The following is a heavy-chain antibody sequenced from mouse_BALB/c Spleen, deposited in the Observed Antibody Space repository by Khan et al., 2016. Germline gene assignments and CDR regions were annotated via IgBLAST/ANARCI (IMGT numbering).Heavy chain of an antibody. J-gene: IGHJ3*01. Sequence: QVQLQQSGAELMKPGASVKISCKATGYTFSRYWIEWVKERPGHGLEWIGEILPGSGSTNYNEKFKGKATLTAETSSNTAYIQLSSLTSEDTAVYYGASGAYWGQGTLVTVSA. CDR3: ASGAY. CDR1: GYTFSRYW. V-gene: IGHV1-9*01. CDR2: ILPGSGST.